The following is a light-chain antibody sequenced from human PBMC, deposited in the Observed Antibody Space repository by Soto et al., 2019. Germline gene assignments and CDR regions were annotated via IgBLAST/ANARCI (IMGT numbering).Light chain of an antibody. CDR1: QTNSRNY. CDR3: QQYGYSPIT. Sequence: AERATLSCRVCQTNSRNYLAWYQQKPGQAPRLLIYGASSRATGIADRFSGSGSGTDFTLTISRLEPEDFALYYCQQYGYSPITFGQGTRLEIK. J-gene: IGKJ5*01. V-gene: IGKV3-20*01. CDR2: GAS.